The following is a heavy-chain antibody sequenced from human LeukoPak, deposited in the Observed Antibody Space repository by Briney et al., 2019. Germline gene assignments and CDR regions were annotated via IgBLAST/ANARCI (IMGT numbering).Heavy chain of an antibody. CDR3: ARMPRGVGSNWFDP. Sequence: ASVKVSCKASGYTFTSYGISWVRQAPGQGLEWMGWISAYNGNTNYAQKLQGRVTMTTDTSTSTAYMELRSLRSDDTAVYYCARMPRGVGSNWFDPWGQGTLVTVSS. CDR2: ISAYNGNT. CDR1: GYTFTSYG. J-gene: IGHJ5*02. V-gene: IGHV1-18*01. D-gene: IGHD3-10*01.